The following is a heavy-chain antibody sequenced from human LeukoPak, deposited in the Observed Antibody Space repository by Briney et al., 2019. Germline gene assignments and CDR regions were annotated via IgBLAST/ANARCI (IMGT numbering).Heavy chain of an antibody. J-gene: IGHJ4*02. V-gene: IGHV4-39*01. Sequence: PSETLSLTCTVSGGSISSSSYYWGWIRQPPGKGLEWIGSIYYSGSTYYNPSLKSRVTISVDTSKNQFSLKLSSVTAADTAVYYCARLWVVAAYYFDYWGQGTLVTVSS. CDR1: GGSISSSSYY. D-gene: IGHD2-15*01. CDR3: ARLWVVAAYYFDY. CDR2: IYYSGST.